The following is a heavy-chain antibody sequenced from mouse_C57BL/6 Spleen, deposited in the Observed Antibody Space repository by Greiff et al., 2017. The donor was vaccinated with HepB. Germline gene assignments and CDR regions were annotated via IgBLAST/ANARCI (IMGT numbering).Heavy chain of an antibody. CDR2: ISDGGSYT. V-gene: IGHV5-4*01. CDR1: GFTFSSYA. D-gene: IGHD2-4*01. J-gene: IGHJ3*01. CDR3: ARDSYYDYGSWFAY. Sequence: EVKLQESGGGLVKPGGSLKLSCAASGFTFSSYAMSWVRQTPEKRLEWVATISDGGSYTYYPDNVKGRFTISRDNAKNNLYLQMSHLKSEDTAMYYCARDSYYDYGSWFAYWGQGTLVTVSA.